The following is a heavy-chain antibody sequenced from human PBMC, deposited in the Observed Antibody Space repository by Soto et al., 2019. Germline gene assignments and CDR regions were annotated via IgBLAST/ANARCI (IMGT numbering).Heavy chain of an antibody. J-gene: IGHJ4*02. V-gene: IGHV1-69*01. Sequence: QVQLVQSGAEVKKPGSSMKVSCKTSGGTFSNYYITWVRQAPGQGLEWMGDIIPMFDTPKYAQKFQGRVTITADESTSAAYMELSSLRAEDTAVYYCARGYSTGYFDYWGQGTLSTVSS. CDR3: ARGYSTGYFDY. D-gene: IGHD1-20*01. CDR2: IIPMFDTP. CDR1: GGTFSNYY.